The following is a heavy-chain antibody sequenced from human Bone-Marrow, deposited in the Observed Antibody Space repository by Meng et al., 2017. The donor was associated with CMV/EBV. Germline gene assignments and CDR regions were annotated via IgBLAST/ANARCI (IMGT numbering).Heavy chain of an antibody. J-gene: IGHJ4*02. Sequence: SETLSLTCTVSGGPITSSNSYWGWIRQPPGEGLEWIGSIYYSARTSHNPSFKSRVTISVDTSKNQLALRLGAVTAADTAMFSCARGPGDIWGRDYYFDFWGQGTLVTVSS. D-gene: IGHD7-27*01. V-gene: IGHV4-39*06. CDR1: GGPITSSNSY. CDR2: IYYSART. CDR3: ARGPGDIWGRDYYFDF.